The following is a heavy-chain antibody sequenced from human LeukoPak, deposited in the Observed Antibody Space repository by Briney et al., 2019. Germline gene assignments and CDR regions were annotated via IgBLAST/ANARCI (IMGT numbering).Heavy chain of an antibody. CDR3: ASPRSGSYHDAFDI. Sequence: NPSETLSLTCTVSGYSISSGYYWGWIRQPPGKGLEWIGSIYPSGSTYYNPSLKSRVTISVDTSKNQFSLKLSSVTAADTAVYYCASPRSGSYHDAFDIWGQGTMVTVSS. CDR1: GYSISSGYY. J-gene: IGHJ3*02. V-gene: IGHV4-38-2*02. CDR2: IYPSGST. D-gene: IGHD1-26*01.